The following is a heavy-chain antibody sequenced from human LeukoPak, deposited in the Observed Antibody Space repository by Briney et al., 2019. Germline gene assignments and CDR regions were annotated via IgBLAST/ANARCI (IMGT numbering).Heavy chain of an antibody. CDR2: INWNGGST. CDR1: GFSFDDYG. CDR3: ARMEPRGTFPGGYMDV. Sequence: PGGSLRLSCVVSGFSFDDYGMSWVRQAPGKGLEWVSGINWNGGSTRHADSVKGRFTISRDNAKSSLHLQMNSLRAEDTALYYCARMEPRGTFPGGYMDVWGKGTTVTVSS. V-gene: IGHV3-20*04. J-gene: IGHJ6*03. D-gene: IGHD2/OR15-2a*01.